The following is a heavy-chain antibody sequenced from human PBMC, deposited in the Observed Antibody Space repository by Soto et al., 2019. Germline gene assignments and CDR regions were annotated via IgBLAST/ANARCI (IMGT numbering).Heavy chain of an antibody. J-gene: IGHJ4*02. CDR3: ARDFYYDSSGYIEFYFDY. D-gene: IGHD3-22*01. CDR1: GYTFTTYG. Sequence: ASVKVSCKISGYTFTTYGVSWVRQAPGQRLEWMGWINAGNGNTKSSQKFQGRVTITRDTSASTAYMELSSLRSEDTAVYYCARDFYYDSSGYIEFYFDYWGPGTLVTVSS. V-gene: IGHV1-3*01. CDR2: INAGNGNT.